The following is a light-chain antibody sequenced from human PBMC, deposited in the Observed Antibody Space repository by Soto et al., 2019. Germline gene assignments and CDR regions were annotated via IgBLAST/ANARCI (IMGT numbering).Light chain of an antibody. CDR3: QQSYSTPIT. J-gene: IGKJ5*01. V-gene: IGKV1-8*01. CDR1: QSISSY. CDR2: AAS. Sequence: AIRMTQSPSSFSASTGDRVTITCRASQSISSYLAWYQQKPGKAPKLLIYAASTLQSGVPSRFSGSGSGTDFTLTITSLQPEDFATYYCQQSYSTPITFGQGTRLEIK.